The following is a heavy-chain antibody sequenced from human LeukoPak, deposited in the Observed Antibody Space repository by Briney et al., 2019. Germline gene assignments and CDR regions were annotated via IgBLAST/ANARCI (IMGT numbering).Heavy chain of an antibody. CDR2: ISYSGST. V-gene: IGHV4-59*01. D-gene: IGHD6-19*01. Sequence: SETLSLTCTVSGGSISNYYWSWIRQPPGKGRNWIGYISYSGSTNHNPSLKSRVTISVDTSKNQFSLKLSSVTAADTAVYYCARHTTSGWYQVVYWGQGTLVTVSS. CDR3: ARHTTSGWYQVVY. J-gene: IGHJ4*02. CDR1: GGSISNYY.